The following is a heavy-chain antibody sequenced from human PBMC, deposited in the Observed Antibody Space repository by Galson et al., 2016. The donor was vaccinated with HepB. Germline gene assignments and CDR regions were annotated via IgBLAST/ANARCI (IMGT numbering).Heavy chain of an antibody. CDR2: IWYEGSHK. V-gene: IGHV3-33*01. CDR1: GFSFNSYG. Sequence: SLRLSCAVSGFSFNSYGMHWVRQAPGKGLEWEAVIWYEGSHKYYADSVKGRFTISRDNSYNTLYLQMNSLGAEDTAVYYCARGVYGGTSFWYFDFWGRGTLVTVSS. CDR3: ARGVYGGTSFWYFDF. J-gene: IGHJ2*01. D-gene: IGHD4-23*01.